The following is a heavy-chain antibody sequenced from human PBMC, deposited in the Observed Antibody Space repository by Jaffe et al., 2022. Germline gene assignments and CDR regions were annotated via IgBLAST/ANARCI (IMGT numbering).Heavy chain of an antibody. CDR3: AKLGRGGCGYSSSWYDALDY. CDR2: IRYDGSNK. CDR1: GFTFSSYG. V-gene: IGHV3-30*02. Sequence: QVQLVESGGGVVQPGGSLRLSCAASGFTFSSYGMHWVRQAPGKGLEWVAFIRYDGSNKYYADSVKGRFTISRDNSKNTLYLQMNSLRAEDTAVYYCAKLGRGGCGYSSSWYDALDYWGQGTLVTVSS. D-gene: IGHD6-13*01. J-gene: IGHJ4*02.